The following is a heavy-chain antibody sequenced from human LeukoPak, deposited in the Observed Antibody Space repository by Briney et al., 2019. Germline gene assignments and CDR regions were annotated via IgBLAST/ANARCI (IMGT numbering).Heavy chain of an antibody. CDR1: GFTFSSYA. Sequence: PGGSRTLSCAASGFTFSSYAMSWVRQAPGKGLEWVSAISGSGGSTYYADSVKGRFTISRDNSKNTLYLQINSLRAEGPAVYSCAKGPSTMIVVVISSFDYWGQGTLVPVSS. J-gene: IGHJ4*02. CDR3: AKGPSTMIVVVISSFDY. D-gene: IGHD3-22*01. V-gene: IGHV3-23*01. CDR2: ISGSGGST.